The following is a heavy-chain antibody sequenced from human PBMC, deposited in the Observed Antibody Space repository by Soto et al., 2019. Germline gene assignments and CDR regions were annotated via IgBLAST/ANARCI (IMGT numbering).Heavy chain of an antibody. V-gene: IGHV3-23*01. CDR2: ISANDVGT. CDR3: AKAKHDYNWDNRPPFDY. CDR1: GYTFTGYY. J-gene: IGHJ4*02. Sequence: ASVKVSCKTSGYTFTGYYIHWIRQAPGKGLEWVSLISANDVGTYYAESVKTRFTISTDQSRNTVYLQMDSLRADDPASYYCAKAKHDYNWDNRPPFDYWGQGTLVTVSS. D-gene: IGHD1-20*01.